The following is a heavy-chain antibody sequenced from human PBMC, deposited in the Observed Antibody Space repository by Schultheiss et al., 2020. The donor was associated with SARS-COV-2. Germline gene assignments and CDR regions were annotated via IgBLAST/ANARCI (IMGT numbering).Heavy chain of an antibody. Sequence: SETLSLTCTVSGGSISSYYWSWIRQPAGKGLEWIGRIYTSGSTNYNPSLKSRVTMSVDTSKNQFSLKLSSVTAADTAVYYCASQRYYYDSSGPFDYWGQGTLVTVSS. V-gene: IGHV4-4*07. CDR3: ASQRYYYDSSGPFDY. J-gene: IGHJ4*02. CDR1: GGSISSYY. D-gene: IGHD3-22*01. CDR2: IYTSGST.